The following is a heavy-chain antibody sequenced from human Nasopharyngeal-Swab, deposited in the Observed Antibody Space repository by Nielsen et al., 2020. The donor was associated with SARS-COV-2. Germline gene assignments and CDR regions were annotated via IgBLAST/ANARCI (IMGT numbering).Heavy chain of an antibody. CDR1: GFTFSSYW. Sequence: GESLKISCAASGFTFSSYWMSWVRKAPGKGLEWDANIKQDGSEKYYVDSVKGRFTFSRDNAKNSLYLQMNSLRAEDTAVYYCARDSFSRVGAAGSSHYYYYGMDVWGQGTTVTVSS. V-gene: IGHV3-7*01. CDR2: IKQDGSEK. D-gene: IGHD6-13*01. J-gene: IGHJ6*02. CDR3: ARDSFSRVGAAGSSHYYYYGMDV.